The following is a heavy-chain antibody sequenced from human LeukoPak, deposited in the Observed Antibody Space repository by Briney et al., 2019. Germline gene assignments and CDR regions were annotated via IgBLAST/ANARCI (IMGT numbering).Heavy chain of an antibody. V-gene: IGHV4-59*01. CDR1: GGSISNYY. J-gene: IGHJ4*02. CDR2: IYYSGST. D-gene: IGHD5-12*01. Sequence: SETLSLTCTVSGGSISNYYWNWIRQPPGKGLEWIGYIYYSGSTNYNPSLKSRVNISVDTSKNQFSLRLTSVSAADTAVYYCARGFDSKSTYFDYWGQGTLLTVSS. CDR3: ARGFDSKSTYFDY.